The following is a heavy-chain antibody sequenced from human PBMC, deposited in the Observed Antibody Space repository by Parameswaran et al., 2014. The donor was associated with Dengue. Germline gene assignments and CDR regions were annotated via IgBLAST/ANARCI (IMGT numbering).Heavy chain of an antibody. V-gene: IGHV4-59*01. J-gene: IGHJ5*02. CDR1: GGSISSYY. CDR2: IYYSGST. CDR3: ARDLGYCSGGSCPFDP. D-gene: IGHD2-15*01. Sequence: ASETLSLTCTVSGGSISSYYWSWIRQPPGKGLEWIGYIYYSGSTNYNPSLKSRVTISVDTSKNQFSLKLSSVTVADTAVYYCARDLGYCSGGSCPFDPWGQGTLVTVSS.